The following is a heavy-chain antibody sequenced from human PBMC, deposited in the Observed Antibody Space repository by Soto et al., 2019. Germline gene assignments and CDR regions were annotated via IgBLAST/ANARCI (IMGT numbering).Heavy chain of an antibody. CDR3: TTLKKEVVVAATLEYYYYYYGMDV. D-gene: IGHD2-15*01. Sequence: EVQLVESGGGLVQPGGSLRLSCGASGFTFSNAWMSWVRQAPGKGLEWVGRIKSKTDGGTTDYAAPVKGRFTISRDDSKNTLYLQMNSLKTEDTAVYYCTTLKKEVVVAATLEYYYYYYGMDVWGQGTTVTVSS. CDR1: GFTFSNAW. V-gene: IGHV3-15*01. J-gene: IGHJ6*02. CDR2: IKSKTDGGTT.